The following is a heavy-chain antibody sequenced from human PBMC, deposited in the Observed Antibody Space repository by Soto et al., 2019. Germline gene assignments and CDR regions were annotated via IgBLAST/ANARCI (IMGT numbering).Heavy chain of an antibody. Sequence: GGSLRLSCVGSGFNVSSYSLNWVRQAPGKGLEWVSAISGSGAGTYYADSVKGRFTISRDNSKNTLYLQMSGLRAEDTAVYYCAKGPTIFGVVISFDYYYGMYVWGQGTPVTVSS. D-gene: IGHD3-3*01. CDR2: ISGSGAGT. CDR1: GFNVSSYS. CDR3: AKGPTIFGVVISFDYYYGMYV. V-gene: IGHV3-23*01. J-gene: IGHJ6*02.